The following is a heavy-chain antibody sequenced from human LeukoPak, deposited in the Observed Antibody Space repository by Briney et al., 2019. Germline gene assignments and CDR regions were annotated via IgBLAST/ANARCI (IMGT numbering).Heavy chain of an antibody. D-gene: IGHD2-8*01. CDR1: GFTFSHNW. CDR3: ADPGVGF. Sequence: GGSLRLSCAASGFTFSHNWMSWVRQAPGKGLEWLATVRQEGVEKYYVDSVKGRFTISRDNAKNLVYLQMNSLKTEDTAVYYCADPGVGFWGQGILDTVSS. V-gene: IGHV3-7*01. CDR2: VRQEGVEK. J-gene: IGHJ4*02.